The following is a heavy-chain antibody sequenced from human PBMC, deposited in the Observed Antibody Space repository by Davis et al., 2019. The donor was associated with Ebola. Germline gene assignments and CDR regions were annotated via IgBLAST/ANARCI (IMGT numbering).Heavy chain of an antibody. J-gene: IGHJ3*02. V-gene: IGHV3-30-3*01. CDR2: ISYDGSNK. Sequence: PGGSLRLSCAASGFTFSSYAMHWVRQAPGKGLEWVAVISYDGSNKYYADSVKGRFTISRDNSKSTLYLQMNSLRAEDTAVYYCAKEAYYDSSGNSDAFDIWGQGTMVTVS. D-gene: IGHD3-22*01. CDR3: AKEAYYDSSGNSDAFDI. CDR1: GFTFSSYA.